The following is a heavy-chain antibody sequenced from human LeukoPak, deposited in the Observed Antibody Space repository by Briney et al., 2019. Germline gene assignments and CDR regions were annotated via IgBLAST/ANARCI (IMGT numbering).Heavy chain of an antibody. D-gene: IGHD3-10*01. CDR2: MNWEGSRT. J-gene: IGHJ4*02. Sequence: GGSLRLSCAASGFTFDDYGMRWVSQAPGKGLEWVSGMNWEGSRTGYADSVKGRFTLSRENAKNSLYVQMNSMRAEDTAVYYCARSRGDFDYWGQGTLVTVSS. V-gene: IGHV3-20*04. CDR1: GFTFDDYG. CDR3: ARSRGDFDY.